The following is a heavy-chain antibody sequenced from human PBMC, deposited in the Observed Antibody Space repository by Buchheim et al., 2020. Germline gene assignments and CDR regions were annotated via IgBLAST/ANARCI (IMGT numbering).Heavy chain of an antibody. D-gene: IGHD3-10*01. V-gene: IGHV3-74*01. CDR1: GFIFSNYW. CDR3: ARDYYGVDY. CDR2: INSDGSDS. J-gene: IGHJ4*02. Sequence: EVQLVESGGGLVQPGGSLRLSCAASGFIFSNYWMHWVRQAPGKGLVWVSQINSDGSDSTYAASVKGRFTISRDNAKHTLYLQMNSLRGEDTAVYYCARDYYGVDYWGQGTL.